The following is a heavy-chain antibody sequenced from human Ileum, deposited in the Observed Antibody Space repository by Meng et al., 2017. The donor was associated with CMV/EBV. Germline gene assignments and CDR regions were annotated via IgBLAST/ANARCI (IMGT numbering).Heavy chain of an antibody. J-gene: IGHJ4*02. D-gene: IGHD4-11*01. V-gene: IGHV4-34*01. CDR1: VGSFSGFY. Sequence: LSLTFAVSVGSFSGFYSSWIRQPPEKGLEWIGEINHRGSTNYSPSLKSRVTISVDTSKNQFSLKLSSVTAADTAVYYCARDYRIDYWGQGTLVTVSS. CDR2: INHRGST. CDR3: ARDYRIDY.